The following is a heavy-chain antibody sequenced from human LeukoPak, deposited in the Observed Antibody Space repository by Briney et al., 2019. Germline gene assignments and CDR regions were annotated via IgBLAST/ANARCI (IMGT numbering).Heavy chain of an antibody. V-gene: IGHV1-3*01. J-gene: IGHJ4*02. CDR1: GYSFTDYA. CDR3: AGTYYYDSSGYYAAFDY. Sequence: ASVNVSCTASGYSFTDYAMHWVRQAPGQRLEWMGWINAANGSTKYSQKFQGRVTITRDTSASRAYMELSSLRSEDTAVYYCAGTYYYDSSGYYAAFDYWGQGTLVTVSS. D-gene: IGHD3-22*01. CDR2: INAANGST.